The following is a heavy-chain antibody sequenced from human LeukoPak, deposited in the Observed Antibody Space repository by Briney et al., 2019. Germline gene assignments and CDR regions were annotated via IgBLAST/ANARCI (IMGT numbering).Heavy chain of an antibody. J-gene: IGHJ4*02. D-gene: IGHD3-9*01. Sequence: ASVKVSCKASGYTFTSYGISWVRQAPGQGLEWMGWISAYNGNTNYAQKLQGRVTMTTDTSTSTAHMELRSLRSDDTAVYYCARDSTEVLRYFDWLPPGGDLDYWGQGTLVTVSS. CDR2: ISAYNGNT. CDR1: GYTFTSYG. V-gene: IGHV1-18*01. CDR3: ARDSTEVLRYFDWLPPGGDLDY.